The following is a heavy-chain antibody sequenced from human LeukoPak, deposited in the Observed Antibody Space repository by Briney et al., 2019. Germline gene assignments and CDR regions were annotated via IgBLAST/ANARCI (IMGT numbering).Heavy chain of an antibody. CDR1: GFTFSNYG. CDR3: AIRKSGNAIDY. J-gene: IGHJ4*02. D-gene: IGHD5-12*01. V-gene: IGHV3-30*02. CDR2: IRYDGNNK. Sequence: GGSLRLSCGASGFTFSNYGMLWVRQAPGKGLEWVAFIRYDGNNKLYADSMKGRFTISRDNSKNTLYLHINSLRAEDTAVYYCAIRKSGNAIDYWGQGTLVTVSS.